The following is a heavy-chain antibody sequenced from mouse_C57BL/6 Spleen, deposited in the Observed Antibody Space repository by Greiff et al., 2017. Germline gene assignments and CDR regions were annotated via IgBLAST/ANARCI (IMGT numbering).Heavy chain of an antibody. Sequence: QVQLHQPGAELVKPGASVKLSCKASGYTFTSYWMHWVKQRPGRGLEWIGRIDPNSGGTKYNEKFKSKATLTVDKPSSTAYMQLSSLTSEDSAVYLCARTYGRSTGYFDVWGTGTTVTVSS. V-gene: IGHV1-72*01. CDR3: ARTYGRSTGYFDV. D-gene: IGHD1-1*01. CDR2: IDPNSGGT. CDR1: GYTFTSYW. J-gene: IGHJ1*03.